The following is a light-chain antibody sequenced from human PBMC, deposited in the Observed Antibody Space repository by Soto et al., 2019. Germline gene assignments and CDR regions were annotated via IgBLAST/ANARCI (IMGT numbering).Light chain of an antibody. CDR2: NVS. CDR1: SSDVGGYNS. V-gene: IGLV2-14*01. Sequence: SALTQPSPLAGSPGQSITLSCTGNSSDVGGYNSVSWYQQHPGKAPKLMIYNVSNRPSGVSNRFSGSKSGNTASLTISGLQAEDEADYYCSSYTSSSTYVFGTGTKVTV. J-gene: IGLJ1*01. CDR3: SSYTSSSTYV.